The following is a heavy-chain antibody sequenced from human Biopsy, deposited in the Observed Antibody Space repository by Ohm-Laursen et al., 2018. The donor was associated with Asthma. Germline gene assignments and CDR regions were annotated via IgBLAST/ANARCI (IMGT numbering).Heavy chain of an antibody. CDR2: INSVFGTT. Sequence: GASVTVSCKSLGGTFSTYVIGWVRQAPGQGLEWMGGINSVFGTTTYPQKFQDRVTITADDSTSTVYMELSSLRSEDTAVYYCARKAGSCISRTCYSLDFWGQGTLATVSS. V-gene: IGHV1-69*13. CDR3: ARKAGSCISRTCYSLDF. D-gene: IGHD2-2*01. J-gene: IGHJ4*02. CDR1: GGTFSTYV.